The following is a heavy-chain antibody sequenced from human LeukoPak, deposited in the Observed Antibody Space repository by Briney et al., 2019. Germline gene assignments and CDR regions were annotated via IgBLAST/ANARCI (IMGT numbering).Heavy chain of an antibody. CDR3: ARDSTTVTTLDY. J-gene: IGHJ4*02. V-gene: IGHV1-2*02. CDR2: INPNSGGT. Sequence: ASVKVSCKASGYTFTGYYMHWVRQAPGQGLEWMGWINPNSGGTNYAQKFQGRVTMIRDTSISTAYMELSRLRSDDTAVYYCARDSTTVTTLDYWGQGTLVTVSS. D-gene: IGHD4-17*01. CDR1: GYTFTGYY.